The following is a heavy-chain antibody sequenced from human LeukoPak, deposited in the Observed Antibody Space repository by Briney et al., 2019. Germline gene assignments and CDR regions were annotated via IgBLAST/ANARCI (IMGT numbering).Heavy chain of an antibody. V-gene: IGHV3-66*01. CDR1: GFTVSSNY. J-gene: IGHJ4*02. D-gene: IGHD3-10*01. CDR2: IYSGGST. CDR3: GRGSVGFGELNY. Sequence: GGSLRLSCAASGFTVSSNYMSWVRQAPGKGLEWVSVIYSGGSTYYADSVKGRFTISRDNSKNTVYLQMNSLRIEDTAVYYCGRGSVGFGELNYWGQGTLVTVSS.